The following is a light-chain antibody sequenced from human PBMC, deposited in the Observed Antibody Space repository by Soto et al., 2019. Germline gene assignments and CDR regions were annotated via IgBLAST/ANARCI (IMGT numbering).Light chain of an antibody. V-gene: IGLV3-21*02. Sequence: SYELTQPPSVSVAPGQTARITCGGNDIGGKNVHWYQQRPGQALVLVVYDDSDRPSGIPERLSGSNSGNTATLTISRVEAGDEADYYCQVWDNTDDQYVFGTGTKVTVL. CDR3: QVWDNTDDQYV. J-gene: IGLJ1*01. CDR1: DIGGKN. CDR2: DDS.